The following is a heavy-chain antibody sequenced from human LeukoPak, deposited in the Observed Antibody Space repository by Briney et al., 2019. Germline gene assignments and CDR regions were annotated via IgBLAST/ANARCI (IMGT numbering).Heavy chain of an antibody. D-gene: IGHD3-22*01. CDR2: ISSSGSTI. Sequence: GGSLRPSCAASGFTFSDYYMSWIRQAPGKGLEWVSYISSSGSTIYYADSVKGRFTISRDNAKNSLYLQMNSLRAEDTAVYYCAKDLGLFSYYYDSSGFDYWGQGTLVTVSS. V-gene: IGHV3-11*01. J-gene: IGHJ4*02. CDR3: AKDLGLFSYYYDSSGFDY. CDR1: GFTFSDYY.